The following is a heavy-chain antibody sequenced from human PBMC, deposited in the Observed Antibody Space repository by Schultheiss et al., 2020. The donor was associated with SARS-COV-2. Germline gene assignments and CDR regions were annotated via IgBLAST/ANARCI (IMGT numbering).Heavy chain of an antibody. D-gene: IGHD1-26*01. CDR1: GFTFSSYD. V-gene: IGHV3-13*05. Sequence: GESLKISCAASGFTFSSYDMHWVRQATGKGLEWVSAIGTAGDPYYPGSVKGRFTISRDNAKNSLYLQMNSLRDEDTAVYYCAREGGWELLYYYYYGMDVWGQGTTVTVSS. CDR2: IGTAGDP. J-gene: IGHJ6*02. CDR3: AREGGWELLYYYYYGMDV.